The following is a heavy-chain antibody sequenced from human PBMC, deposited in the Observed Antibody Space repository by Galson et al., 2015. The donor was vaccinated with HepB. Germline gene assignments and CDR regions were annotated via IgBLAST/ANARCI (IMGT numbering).Heavy chain of an antibody. CDR1: GFTFSSLA. Sequence: SLRLSCAASGFTFSSLAMHWVRQAPGKGLEWVLSISDSASSTYYADSVKGRFTISRDNSKNTLYLQMNSLRADDTAVYYCAKIVRGRVAAAGLGSGFDFWGQGTLVTVSS. J-gene: IGHJ4*02. D-gene: IGHD6-13*01. CDR2: ISDSASST. V-gene: IGHV3-23*01. CDR3: AKIVRGRVAAAGLGSGFDF.